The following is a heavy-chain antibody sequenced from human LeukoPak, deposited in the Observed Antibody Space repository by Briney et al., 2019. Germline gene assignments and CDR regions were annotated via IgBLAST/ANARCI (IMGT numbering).Heavy chain of an antibody. CDR2: ISSSSSYI. Sequence: PGGSLRLSCAAFRFTFSSYSMNWVRQAPGKGLEWVSSISSSSSYIYYADSVKGRFTISRDNSKNTLYLQMNSLRAEDTAVYYCAKGTLPVIAAGGLFDYWGQGTLVTVAS. CDR3: AKGTLPVIAAGGLFDY. V-gene: IGHV3-21*04. J-gene: IGHJ4*02. D-gene: IGHD6-13*01. CDR1: RFTFSSYS.